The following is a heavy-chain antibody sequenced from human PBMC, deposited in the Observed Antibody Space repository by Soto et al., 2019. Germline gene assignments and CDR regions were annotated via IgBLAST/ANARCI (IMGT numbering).Heavy chain of an antibody. J-gene: IGHJ6*01. V-gene: IGHV1-18*01. D-gene: IGHD3-22*01. Sequence: QVHLVQSGAEVKKPGASVNVSCKTSGYTFTRNGISWVRQAPGQGLEGMGWISPNSGNIKYAQKLQGRGIMTTDTSASTAYIELMSLGSGDTAVYYCVKARDSNRWRDGDVWGPGTTVTVSS. CDR1: GYTFTRNG. CDR2: ISPNSGNI. CDR3: VKARDSNRWRDGDV.